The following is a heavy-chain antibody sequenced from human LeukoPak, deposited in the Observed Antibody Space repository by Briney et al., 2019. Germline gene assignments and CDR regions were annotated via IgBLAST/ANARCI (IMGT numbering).Heavy chain of an antibody. CDR3: AKDLRGYVSGFDY. Sequence: GRSLRLSCAASGFTFSSYGMHWVRQAPGKGLEWVAVISHDGSNKYYADSVKGRFTISRDSSKNTLYLQMNSLRAEDTAVYYCAKDLRGYVSGFDYWGQGTLVTVSS. CDR1: GFTFSSYG. D-gene: IGHD5-18*01. CDR2: ISHDGSNK. V-gene: IGHV3-30*18. J-gene: IGHJ4*02.